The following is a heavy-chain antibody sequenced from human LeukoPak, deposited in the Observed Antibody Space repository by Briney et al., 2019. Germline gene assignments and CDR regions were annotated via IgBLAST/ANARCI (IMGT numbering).Heavy chain of an antibody. CDR2: ISSSSSYI. D-gene: IGHD2-8*01. Sequence: GGSLRLSCAASGFTFSSYSMNWVRQAPGKGLEWVSSISSSSSYIYYADSVKGRFTISRDNAKNSLYLQMNSLRAEDTAVYYWATLGYCTNGVCYNEGDYWGQGTLVTVSS. CDR3: ATLGYCTNGVCYNEGDY. V-gene: IGHV3-21*01. J-gene: IGHJ4*02. CDR1: GFTFSSYS.